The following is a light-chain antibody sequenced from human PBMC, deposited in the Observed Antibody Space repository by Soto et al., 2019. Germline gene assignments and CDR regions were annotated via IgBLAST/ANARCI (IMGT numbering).Light chain of an antibody. CDR2: RNN. Sequence: QIGRTQRPAGSWTPGQGVTIYCSGSSSNIGSNYVYWYQQLPGTAPKLLIYRNNQRPSGVPDRFSGSKSGTSASLAISGLRSEDEADYYCAAWDDSLSGYVFGTGTKVTVL. V-gene: IGLV1-47*01. CDR1: SSNIGSNY. J-gene: IGLJ1*01. CDR3: AAWDDSLSGYV.